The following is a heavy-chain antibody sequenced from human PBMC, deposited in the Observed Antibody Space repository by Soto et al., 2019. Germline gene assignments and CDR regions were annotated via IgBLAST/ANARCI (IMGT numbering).Heavy chain of an antibody. CDR1: GYTSTRYG. CDR2: ISGYNGDT. D-gene: IGHD2-8*01. Sequence: GASVKVSCKASGYTSTRYGISWVRQAPGQGLEWMGWISGYNGDTKYAQKFQGRVTMTVDTSTTTAYMELRSLTSDDRAVYYCAKNGQPPYYYYGMDVWGQGTTVTVSS. V-gene: IGHV1-18*01. CDR3: AKNGQPPYYYYGMDV. J-gene: IGHJ6*02.